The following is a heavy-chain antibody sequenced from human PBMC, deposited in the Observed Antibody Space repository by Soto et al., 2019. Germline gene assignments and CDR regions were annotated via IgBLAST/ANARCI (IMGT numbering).Heavy chain of an antibody. J-gene: IGHJ6*02. CDR3: ARRDTMVRGASYDYYYGMDV. CDR2: IYPGDSDT. CDR1: GNSFNNW. D-gene: IGHD3-10*01. V-gene: IGHV5-51*01. Sequence: PGESLKISCKGLGNSFNNWIGWVRRMPGKGLEWVGIIYPGDSDTRYSPSFQGQVTISADKSISTAYLQWSSLKASDTAMYYCARRDTMVRGASYDYYYGMDVWGQGTTVTVSS.